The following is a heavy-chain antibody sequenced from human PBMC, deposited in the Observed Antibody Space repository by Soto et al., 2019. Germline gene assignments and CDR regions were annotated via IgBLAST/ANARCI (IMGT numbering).Heavy chain of an antibody. J-gene: IGHJ4*02. V-gene: IGHV4-31*03. D-gene: IGHD5-18*01. CDR2: IYYSGST. CDR1: GGSISSGGYY. Sequence: QVQLQESGPGLVKPSQTLSLICTVSGGSISSGGYYWSWIRQHPGKGLEWIGYIYYSGSTYYNPSLKSRVTISVDTSKNHFALELSAVTAADTAVYYCATVSGYTIGYWGQGTLVTVSS. CDR3: ATVSGYTIGY.